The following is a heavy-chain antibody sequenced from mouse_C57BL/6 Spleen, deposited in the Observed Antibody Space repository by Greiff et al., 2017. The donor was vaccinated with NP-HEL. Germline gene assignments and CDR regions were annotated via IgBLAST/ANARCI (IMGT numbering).Heavy chain of an antibody. CDR3: ARFPYYGSSYGYFDV. V-gene: IGHV1-82*01. Sequence: QVQLQQSGPELVKPGASVKISCKASGYAFSSSWMNWVKQRPGKGLEWIGRIYPGDGDTNYNGKFKGKATLTADKSSSTAYMQLSSLTSEDSAVYFGARFPYYGSSYGYFDVWGTGTTVTVSS. CDR2: IYPGDGDT. D-gene: IGHD1-1*01. CDR1: GYAFSSSW. J-gene: IGHJ1*03.